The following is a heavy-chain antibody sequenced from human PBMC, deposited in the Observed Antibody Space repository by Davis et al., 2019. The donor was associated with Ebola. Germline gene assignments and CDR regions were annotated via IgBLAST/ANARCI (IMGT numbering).Heavy chain of an antibody. V-gene: IGHV1-18*01. J-gene: IGHJ3*02. D-gene: IGHD2-2*01. CDR2: VSGNNGKT. Sequence: ASVKVSCKASGYSFTHYSFSWVRQAPGQGLEWMGWVSGNNGKTDYAQKFQGRVTMTTDTSTSTAYMELRSLTSDDTAVYYCAREIGVAVPGVMKDAFDIWGKGTVVTVSS. CDR3: AREIGVAVPGVMKDAFDI. CDR1: GYSFTHYS.